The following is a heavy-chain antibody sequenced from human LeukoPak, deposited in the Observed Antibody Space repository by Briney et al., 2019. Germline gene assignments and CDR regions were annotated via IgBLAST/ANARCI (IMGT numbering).Heavy chain of an antibody. D-gene: IGHD3-22*01. CDR2: FDPEDGET. V-gene: IGHV1-24*01. J-gene: IGHJ4*02. Sequence: ASVKVSCKVSGYTLTELSMHWVRQAPGKGLEWMGGFDPEDGETIYAQKFQGRVIMTEDTSTDTAYMELSSLRSEDTAVYYCATDSSGYYHAPYFDYWGQGTLVTVSS. CDR1: GYTLTELS. CDR3: ATDSSGYYHAPYFDY.